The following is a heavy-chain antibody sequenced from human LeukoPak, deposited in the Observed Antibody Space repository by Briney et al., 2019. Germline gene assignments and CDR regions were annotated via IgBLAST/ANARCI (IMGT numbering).Heavy chain of an antibody. V-gene: IGHV5-51*01. Sequence: GESLKISCKGSGYSFTNYWIAWVRQMPGKGLEWMGIIYPGDSDSRYSPSFQGQVTISADESISTAYLKWSSLKASDTAMYYCARALDSSRWFHLLSTFDIWGQGTMVTVSS. D-gene: IGHD2/OR15-2a*01. CDR1: GYSFTNYW. J-gene: IGHJ3*02. CDR2: IYPGDSDS. CDR3: ARALDSSRWFHLLSTFDI.